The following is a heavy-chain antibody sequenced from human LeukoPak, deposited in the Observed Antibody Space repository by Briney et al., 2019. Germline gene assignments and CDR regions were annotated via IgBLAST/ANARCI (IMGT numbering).Heavy chain of an antibody. CDR2: ISSSSSYI. CDR3: ARDSIVVVPAAKHRPFVRRDQFDY. CDR1: GFTFSSYS. V-gene: IGHV3-21*01. D-gene: IGHD2-2*01. Sequence: PGGSLRLSCAASGFTFSSYSMNWVRQAPGKGLEWVSSISSSSSYIYYADSVKGRFTISRDNAKNSLYLQMNSLRAEDTAVYYCARDSIVVVPAAKHRPFVRRDQFDYWGQGTLVTVSS. J-gene: IGHJ4*02.